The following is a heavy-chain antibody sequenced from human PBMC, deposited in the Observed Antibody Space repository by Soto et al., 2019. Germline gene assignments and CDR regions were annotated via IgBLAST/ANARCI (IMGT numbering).Heavy chain of an antibody. Sequence: GGSLRLSCAASGFTFSNSAMSWVRQVPGKGLEWAAGISSGGGHTNYADSVKGRFTTSRDNFKDTLYLQMNSLRAEDTALYYCAKVQEFCGYNGYTVDSWGQGALVTSPQ. CDR1: GFTFSNSA. D-gene: IGHD5-12*01. CDR2: ISSGGGHT. J-gene: IGHJ4*02. CDR3: AKVQEFCGYNGYTVDS. V-gene: IGHV3-23*01.